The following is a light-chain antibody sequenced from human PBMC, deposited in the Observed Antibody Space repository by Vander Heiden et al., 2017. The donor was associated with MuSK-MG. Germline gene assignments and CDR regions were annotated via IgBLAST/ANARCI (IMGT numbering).Light chain of an antibody. Sequence: SSELTQPPSLSVSPGQTATISCSGDFLVETYVTWYQQKPGQSPILLIYQDKKRPSGISERFSGSNSGNTATLTISGTQAVDEAAYYCEAWDRATVIFGGGTELTVL. J-gene: IGLJ2*01. CDR3: EAWDRATVI. CDR1: FLVETY. V-gene: IGLV3-1*01. CDR2: QDK.